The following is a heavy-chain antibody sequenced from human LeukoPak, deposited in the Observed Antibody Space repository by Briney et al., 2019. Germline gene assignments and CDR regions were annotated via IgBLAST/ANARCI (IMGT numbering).Heavy chain of an antibody. CDR2: IYYSGST. V-gene: IGHV4-59*11. J-gene: IGHJ4*02. CDR1: GGSISSHY. CDR3: ARWAPRTSNFDY. D-gene: IGHD3-3*02. Sequence: PSETLSLTCTVSGGSISSHYWCWIRQPPGKGLEWIGYIYYSGSTNYNPSLKSRVTISVDTSKNQFSLKLSSVTAADTAVYYCARWAPRTSNFDYWGQGTLVTVSS.